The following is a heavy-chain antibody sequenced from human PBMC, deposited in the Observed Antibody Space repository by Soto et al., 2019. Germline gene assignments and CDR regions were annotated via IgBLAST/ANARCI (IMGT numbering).Heavy chain of an antibody. J-gene: IGHJ4*02. Sequence: GGSLRLSCAASGFTFSSFGMHWVRQAPGKGLEWVAVIWYDGSNIHYADSVKGRFTISRDNSRNTLYLQMNSMRAEDTAVYYCARGRYDYSNYYFDYCGQGTLVTVSS. CDR1: GFTFSSFG. CDR2: IWYDGSNI. V-gene: IGHV3-33*01. CDR3: ARGRYDYSNYYFDY. D-gene: IGHD4-4*01.